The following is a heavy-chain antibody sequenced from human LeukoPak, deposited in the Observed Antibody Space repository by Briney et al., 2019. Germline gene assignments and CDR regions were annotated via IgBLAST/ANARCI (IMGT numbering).Heavy chain of an antibody. V-gene: IGHV4-34*01. J-gene: IGHJ4*02. CDR2: INHSGST. CDR3: ARVRYGSGSYYFDN. D-gene: IGHD3-10*01. CDR1: GGSFSGYY. Sequence: PSETLSLTCAVYGGSFSGYYWSWIRQPPGKGPEWIGEINHSGSTNYNPSLKSRVTISVDTSKNQFSLKLTSVTAADTAIYYCARVRYGSGSYYFDNWGQGTLVTVSS.